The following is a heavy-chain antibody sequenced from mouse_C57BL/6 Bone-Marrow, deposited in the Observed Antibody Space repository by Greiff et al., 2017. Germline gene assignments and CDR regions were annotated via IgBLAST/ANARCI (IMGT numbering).Heavy chain of an antibody. CDR1: GYTFTSYW. CDR2: INPSSGYT. CDR3: ARERYAMDD. Sequence: QVQLQQSGAELAKPGASVKLSCKASGYTFTSYWMHWVKQRPGQGLEWIGYINPSSGYTKYNQKFKDKATLTADKSSSTASMQLSSLTDEDASVYYCARERYAMDDWGQGTSVTVSS. V-gene: IGHV1-7*01. J-gene: IGHJ4*01.